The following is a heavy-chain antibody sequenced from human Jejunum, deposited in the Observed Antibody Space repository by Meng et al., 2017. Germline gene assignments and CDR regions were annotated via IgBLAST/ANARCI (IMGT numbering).Heavy chain of an antibody. CDR2: TYYRSEWQN. D-gene: IGHD3-10*01. CDR1: GDSVSSNRAL. CDR3: TTWYGEY. V-gene: IGHV6-1*01. J-gene: IGHJ4*02. Sequence: QVQLQQSGPGIVKPSQSLSLTCAISGDSVSSNRALWHWVRQSPSRGLEWLGQTYYRSEWQNHYGVSVKSRIIINADTSRNQFSLNLNSVTPEDTAVYYCTTWYGEYWGQGTLVTVSS.